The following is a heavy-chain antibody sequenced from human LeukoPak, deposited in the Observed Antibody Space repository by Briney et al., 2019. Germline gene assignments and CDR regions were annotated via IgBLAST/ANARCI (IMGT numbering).Heavy chain of an antibody. D-gene: IGHD3-10*01. CDR1: GFTFSSYA. J-gene: IGHJ6*02. V-gene: IGHV3-23*01. Sequence: HPGGSLRLSCAASGFTFSSYAMSWVRQAPGKGLEWVSAISGSGGSTYYADSVKGRFTISRDNSKNTLYLQMNSLRAEDTAVYYCATSMVRGVLIIYYYYGMDVWGQGTTVTVSS. CDR3: ATSMVRGVLIIYYYYGMDV. CDR2: ISGSGGST.